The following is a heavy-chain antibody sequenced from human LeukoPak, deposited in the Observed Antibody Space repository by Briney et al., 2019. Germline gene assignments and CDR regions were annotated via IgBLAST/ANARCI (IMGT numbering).Heavy chain of an antibody. CDR3: ARAPVGATITHFDY. CDR1: GGSIXSSSYY. CDR2: IYYSGST. V-gene: IGHV4-39*01. J-gene: IGHJ4*02. D-gene: IGHD1-26*01. Sequence: TLSLTCTVSGGSIXSSSYYWGWVRQPPGRGLEWIGSIYYSGSTYYNPSLKSRVTISVDTSKNQFSLKLSSVTAADTAVYYCARAPVGATITHFDYWGQGTLVTVSS.